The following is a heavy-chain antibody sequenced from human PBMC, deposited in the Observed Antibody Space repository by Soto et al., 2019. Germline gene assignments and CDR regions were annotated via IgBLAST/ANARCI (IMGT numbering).Heavy chain of an antibody. D-gene: IGHD6-19*01. Sequence: PGGSLRLSCAASGFTFSSYGMHWVRQAPGKGLEWVAVISYDGSNNYYADFVKGRFTISRDNSKNTLYLQMNSLRAEDTAVYYCAKLRDSSGWHAGSDDAFDIWGQGTMVTVSS. CDR2: ISYDGSNN. CDR3: AKLRDSSGWHAGSDDAFDI. V-gene: IGHV3-30*18. J-gene: IGHJ3*02. CDR1: GFTFSSYG.